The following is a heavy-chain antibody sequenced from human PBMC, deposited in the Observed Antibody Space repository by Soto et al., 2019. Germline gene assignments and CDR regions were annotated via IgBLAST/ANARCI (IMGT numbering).Heavy chain of an antibody. CDR2: ISGSGINT. J-gene: IGHJ4*02. V-gene: IGHV3-23*01. CDR3: AKTARFVVPASILDY. CDR1: GFTFSSND. D-gene: IGHD2-2*01. Sequence: HPGGSLRLSCAASGFTFSSNDLSWVRQAPGKGLEWVAAISGSGINTYYADSVKGRFTISSDNSKNTLFLQMNSLRAEDKAVYYFAKTARFVVPASILDYWGQGTLVTVSS.